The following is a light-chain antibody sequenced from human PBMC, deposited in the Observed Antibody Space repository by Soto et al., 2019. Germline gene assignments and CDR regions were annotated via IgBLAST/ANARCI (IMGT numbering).Light chain of an antibody. V-gene: IGKV3-20*01. CDR2: DAS. CDR3: QQYGSSPSWT. J-gene: IGKJ1*01. Sequence: EIVLTQSPGILSLSPGERATLSCRASQTVRNNYLAWYQQKPGQAPRLLIYDASSRATGIPDRFSGSGSGTYFTLTISRLEPEDFAVYYCQQYGSSPSWTFGQGTKVDIK. CDR1: QTVRNNY.